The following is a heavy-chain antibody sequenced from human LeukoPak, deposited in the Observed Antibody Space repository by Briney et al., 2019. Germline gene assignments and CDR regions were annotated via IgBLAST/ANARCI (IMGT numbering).Heavy chain of an antibody. CDR1: GGSFSGYY. V-gene: IGHV4-34*01. CDR2: INHSGST. CDR3: ARGCIAAAGTLGYYYMDV. Sequence: SETLSLTCAVYGGSFSGYYWSWIRQPPGKGLEWMGEINHSGSTNYNPSLKSRVTISADTSKNQFSLKLSSVTAADTAVYYCARGCIAAAGTLGYYYMDVWGKGTTVTVSS. D-gene: IGHD6-13*01. J-gene: IGHJ6*03.